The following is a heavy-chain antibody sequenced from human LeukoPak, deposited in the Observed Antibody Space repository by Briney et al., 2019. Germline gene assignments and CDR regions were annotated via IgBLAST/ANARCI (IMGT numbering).Heavy chain of an antibody. CDR2: ISAYNGNT. J-gene: IGHJ5*02. CDR1: GYTFTSYG. D-gene: IGHD3-10*01. Sequence: ASVKVSCKASGYTFTSYGISWVRQAPGQGLEWMGWISAYNGNTNYAQKLQGRVTMTTDTSTSTAYMELRSLRSDDTAVYYCARPYGSGSYYNDWFDPWGQGTLVTVSS. CDR3: ARPYGSGSYYNDWFDP. V-gene: IGHV1-18*01.